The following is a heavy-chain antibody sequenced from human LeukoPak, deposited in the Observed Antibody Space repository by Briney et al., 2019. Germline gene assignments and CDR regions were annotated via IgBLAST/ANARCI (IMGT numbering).Heavy chain of an antibody. J-gene: IGHJ6*03. CDR2: ISAYNGNT. Sequence: ASVKVSCKASGYTFTSYGISWVRQAPGQGLEWMGWISAYNGNTNYAQKLQGRVTMTTDTSTSTAYMELRSLRSDDTAVYYCARQDEYYYGSGPSYHYYYMDVWGKGTTVTISS. D-gene: IGHD3-10*01. CDR1: GYTFTSYG. CDR3: ARQDEYYYGSGPSYHYYYMDV. V-gene: IGHV1-18*01.